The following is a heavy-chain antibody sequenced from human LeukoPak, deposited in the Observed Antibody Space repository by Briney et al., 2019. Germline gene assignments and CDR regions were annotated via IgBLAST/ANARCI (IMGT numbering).Heavy chain of an antibody. CDR2: ISAYNGNT. CDR1: GYTFTSYG. V-gene: IGHV1-18*01. CDR3: ARDPPTLVVVPAATIWFDP. Sequence: ASVKVSCKASGYTFTSYGISWVRQAPGQGLEWMGWISAYNGNTNYAQKLQGRVTVTTDTSTSTAYMELRSLRSDDTAVYYCARDPPTLVVVPAATIWFDPWGQGTLVTVSS. J-gene: IGHJ5*02. D-gene: IGHD2-2*01.